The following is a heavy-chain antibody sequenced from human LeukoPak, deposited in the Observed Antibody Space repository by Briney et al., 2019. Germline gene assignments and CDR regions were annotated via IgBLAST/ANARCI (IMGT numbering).Heavy chain of an antibody. D-gene: IGHD5-24*01. CDR1: GFTFSSYW. CDR3: ARGRRDGYNLLDAFDI. CDR2: ISSSSIYI. V-gene: IGHV3-21*01. J-gene: IGHJ3*02. Sequence: TGGSLRLSCAASGFTFSSYWMSWVRQAPGKGLEWVSSISSSSIYIYYADSLKGRFTISRDNAKNSLFLQMNSLRAEDTAVYYCARGRRDGYNLLDAFDIWGQGTVVTVSS.